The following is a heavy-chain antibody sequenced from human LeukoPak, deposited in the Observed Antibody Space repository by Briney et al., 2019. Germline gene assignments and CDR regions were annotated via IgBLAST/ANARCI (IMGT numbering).Heavy chain of an antibody. V-gene: IGHV4-59*08. CDR2: IHNSGST. CDR3: ARLMCSSSCYYYYGMDV. CDR1: GSSISSYY. Sequence: TSETLSLTCTVSGSSISSYYWSWIRQPPGKGLEWIGCIHNSGSTNYNPSLNSRITISLDTSKTQFSLNLDSVTAADTAVYYCARLMCSSSCYYYYGMDVWGQGTTVTVSS. J-gene: IGHJ6*02. D-gene: IGHD2-2*01.